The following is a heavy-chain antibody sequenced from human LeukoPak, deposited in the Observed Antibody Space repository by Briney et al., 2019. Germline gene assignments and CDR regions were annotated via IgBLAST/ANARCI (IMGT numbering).Heavy chain of an antibody. D-gene: IGHD1-26*01. Sequence: GGSLRLSCAASGFTFSSYAMSWVRQAPGKGLEWVSAISGSGGSTYYADSVKGRFTISRDNSKNTLYLQMNSPRAEDTAVYYCASGSGSYYGEFFDYWGQGTLVTVSS. CDR3: ASGSGSYYGEFFDY. CDR1: GFTFSSYA. CDR2: ISGSGGST. V-gene: IGHV3-23*01. J-gene: IGHJ4*02.